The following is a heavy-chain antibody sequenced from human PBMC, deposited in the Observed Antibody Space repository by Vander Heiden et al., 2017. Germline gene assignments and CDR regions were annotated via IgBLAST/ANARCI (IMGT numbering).Heavy chain of an antibody. CDR2: INHNGGT. V-gene: IGHV4-34*01. Sequence: QVQLQQWGAGLLKPAETLSLTCAVYGGSLRGYYWSWSRQPPGKGLEWIGEINHNGGTNYNPSLKSRVTISIDTSKNQFSLKLNSVTAADTAVYYCARGRGGDWGQGTLVTVSS. CDR1: GGSLRGYY. J-gene: IGHJ4*02. CDR3: ARGRGGD. D-gene: IGHD3-10*01.